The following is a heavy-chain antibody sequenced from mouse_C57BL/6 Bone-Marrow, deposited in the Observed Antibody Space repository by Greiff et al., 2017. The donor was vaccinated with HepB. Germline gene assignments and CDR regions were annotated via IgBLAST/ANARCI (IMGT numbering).Heavy chain of an antibody. Sequence: EVQLQESGPELVKPGASVKISCKASGYSFTGYYMNWVKQSPEKSLEWIGEINPSTGGTTYNQKFKAKATLTVDKSSSTAYMQLKSLTSEDSAVYYCARGTVVVDYWGQGTTLTVSS. J-gene: IGHJ2*01. CDR3: ARGTVVVDY. CDR2: INPSTGGT. D-gene: IGHD1-1*01. CDR1: GYSFTGYY. V-gene: IGHV1-42*01.